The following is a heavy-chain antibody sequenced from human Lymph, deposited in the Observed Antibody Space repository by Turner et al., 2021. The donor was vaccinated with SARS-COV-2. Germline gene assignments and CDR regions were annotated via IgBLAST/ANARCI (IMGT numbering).Heavy chain of an antibody. CDR3: AREMGAGSDY. D-gene: IGHD2-15*01. V-gene: IGHV3-30*04. CDR1: GFTFSSYA. J-gene: IGHJ4*02. Sequence: QVHLVESGGGVVKRGWSLRLSCAASGFTFSSYAMHWVRQGPGKGLEWVALISNDGSNKYYADSVKGRFTISRDNSKNTLYLQMNSLRAEDTAVYYCAREMGAGSDYWGQGTLVTVSS. CDR2: ISNDGSNK.